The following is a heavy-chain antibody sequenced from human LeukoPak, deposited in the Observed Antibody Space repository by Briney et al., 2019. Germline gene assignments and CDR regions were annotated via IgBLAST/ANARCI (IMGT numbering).Heavy chain of an antibody. J-gene: IGHJ5*02. D-gene: IGHD6-13*01. CDR3: ARGPKGAAAGTRNWFDP. Sequence: ASVTVSCTASGYTFTSYDINWVRQAPGQGLEWMGWMNPNSGNTGYAQKFQGRVTMTRNTSISTAYMELSSLRSEDTAVYYCARGPKGAAAGTRNWFDPWGQGTLVTVSS. CDR2: MNPNSGNT. V-gene: IGHV1-8*01. CDR1: GYTFTSYD.